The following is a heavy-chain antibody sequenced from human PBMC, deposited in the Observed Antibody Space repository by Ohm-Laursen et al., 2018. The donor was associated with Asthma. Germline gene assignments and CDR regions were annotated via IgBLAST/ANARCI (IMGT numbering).Heavy chain of an antibody. Sequence: SLRLSCAAAGFTFSSYGMHWVRQAPGKGLEWVSYISSSGSTIYYADSVKGRFTISRDNSKNTLYLQMNSLRAEDTAVYYCAKGGYYYGYYFDYWGQGTLVTVSS. CDR1: GFTFSSYG. CDR2: ISSSGSTI. CDR3: AKGGYYYGYYFDY. V-gene: IGHV3-48*01. J-gene: IGHJ4*02. D-gene: IGHD3-10*01.